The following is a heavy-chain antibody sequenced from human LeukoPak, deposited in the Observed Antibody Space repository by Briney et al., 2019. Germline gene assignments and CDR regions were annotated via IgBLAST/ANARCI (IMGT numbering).Heavy chain of an antibody. Sequence: GGSLRLSCAASGFTFSSYAMSWVRQAPGKGLEWVSYISSGSSTIYYADSVKGRFTISRDNAKKSLYLHMNSLRAEDTAVYYCARRAGAYSHPYDYWGQGTLVTVSS. CDR3: ARRAGAYSHPYDY. CDR1: GFTFSSYA. J-gene: IGHJ4*02. D-gene: IGHD4/OR15-4a*01. CDR2: ISSGSSTI. V-gene: IGHV3-48*01.